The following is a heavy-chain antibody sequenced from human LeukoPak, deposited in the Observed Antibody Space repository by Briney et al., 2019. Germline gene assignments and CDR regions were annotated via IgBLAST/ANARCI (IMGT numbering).Heavy chain of an antibody. V-gene: IGHV1-18*01. D-gene: IGHD2-2*01. CDR3: ARGRVSTSSLGDFDY. CDR1: GYTFTSYG. CDR2: ISAYNGNT. Sequence: ASVKVSCKASGYTFTSYGISWVRQAPGQGLEWMGWISAYNGNTNYAQKLQGRVTMTTDTSTSTAYMELSSLRSEDTAVYYCARGRVSTSSLGDFDYWGQGTLVTVSS. J-gene: IGHJ4*02.